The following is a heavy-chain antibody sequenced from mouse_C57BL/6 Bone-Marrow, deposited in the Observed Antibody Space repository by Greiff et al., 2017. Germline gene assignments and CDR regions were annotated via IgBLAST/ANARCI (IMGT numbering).Heavy chain of an antibody. D-gene: IGHD2-1*01. Sequence: VQLQQSGPGLVAPSQRLSITCTVSGFSLTSYGVDWVRQSPGKGLEWLGVIWGVGSTNYNSALKSRLSISKDNSKSQVFLKMNSLQTDDTAMYYCASGRIYYGNPFDYWGQGTTLTVSS. CDR1: GFSLTSYG. J-gene: IGHJ2*01. CDR2: IWGVGST. CDR3: ASGRIYYGNPFDY. V-gene: IGHV2-6*01.